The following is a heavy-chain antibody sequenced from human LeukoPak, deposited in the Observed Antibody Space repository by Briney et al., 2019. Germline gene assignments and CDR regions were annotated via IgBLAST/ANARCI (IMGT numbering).Heavy chain of an antibody. CDR3: AKSLLTTATGTGRAFDI. V-gene: IGHV3-23*01. J-gene: IGHJ3*02. CDR1: GFTFSSYA. CDR2: ISAGADVI. D-gene: IGHD1-1*01. Sequence: GGSLRLSCAASGFTFSSYAMSWVRQAPGKGLEWVSGISAGADVIFYADPVKGRFTISRDNSKNTLYFQMNSLRAEDSAEYYCAKSLLTTATGTGRAFDIWGQGTMVTV.